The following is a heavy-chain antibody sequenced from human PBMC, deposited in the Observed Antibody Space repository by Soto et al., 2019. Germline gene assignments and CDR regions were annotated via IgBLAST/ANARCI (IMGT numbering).Heavy chain of an antibody. D-gene: IGHD3-3*01. CDR2: ISGSGGST. Sequence: EVQLLESGGGLVQPGGSLRLSCAASGFTFSSYAMSWVRQAPGKGLEWVSAISGSGGSTYYADSVKGRFTISRDNSKNTLYLQMNSLRAEDTAVYYCAKPGWGRQFLEWLRGFDYWGQGTLVTVSS. V-gene: IGHV3-23*01. J-gene: IGHJ4*02. CDR1: GFTFSSYA. CDR3: AKPGWGRQFLEWLRGFDY.